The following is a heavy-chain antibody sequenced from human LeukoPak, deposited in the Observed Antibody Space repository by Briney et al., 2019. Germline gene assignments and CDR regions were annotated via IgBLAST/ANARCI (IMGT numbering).Heavy chain of an antibody. CDR3: ARSSGYSSSWYDY. J-gene: IGHJ4*02. D-gene: IGHD6-13*01. V-gene: IGHV4-39*07. CDR2: IYHSGST. CDR1: GGSISSSSYY. Sequence: SETLSLTCTVSGGSISSSSYYWGWIRQPPGKGLEWIGEIYHSGSTNYNPSLKSRVTISVDKSKNQFSLKLSSVTAADTAVYYCARSSGYSSSWYDYWGQGTLVTVSS.